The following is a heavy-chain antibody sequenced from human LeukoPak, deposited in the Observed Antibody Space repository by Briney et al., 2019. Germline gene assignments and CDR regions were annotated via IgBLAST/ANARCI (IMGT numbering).Heavy chain of an antibody. D-gene: IGHD5-24*01. CDR2: IYPGDSDT. CDR3: ARQEIGSRDGYNYFDY. J-gene: IGHJ4*02. CDR1: GYSFTSYW. V-gene: IGHV5-51*01. Sequence: GESLKISCKGSGYSFTSYWIGWVRQMPGKGREWMGIIYPGDSDTRYSPSFQGQVTISADKSISTAYLQWSSLKASDTAMYYCARQEIGSRDGYNYFDYWGQGTLVTVSS.